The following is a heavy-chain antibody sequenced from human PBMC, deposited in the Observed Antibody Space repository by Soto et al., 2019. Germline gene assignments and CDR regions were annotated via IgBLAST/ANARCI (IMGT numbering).Heavy chain of an antibody. V-gene: IGHV1-69*13. CDR2: IIPIFGTA. CDR3: ARDHLALAVAGTSYFDY. J-gene: IGHJ4*02. CDR1: GGTFSSYA. D-gene: IGHD6-19*01. Sequence: SVKVSCKASGGTFSSYAISRVRQAPGQGLEWMGGIIPIFGTANYAQKFQGRVTITADESTSTAYMELSSLRSEDTAVYYCARDHLALAVAGTSYFDYWGQGTLVTVSS.